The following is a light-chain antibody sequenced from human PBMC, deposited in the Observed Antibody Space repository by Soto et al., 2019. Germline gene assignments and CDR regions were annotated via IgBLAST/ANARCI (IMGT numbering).Light chain of an antibody. Sequence: ENVLTQSPATLSLSPGERATLSCRSSQSVSTYLAWYQQRPGQAPRLLIYDASYRATDIPPRFSGSGSGTDFTLTISSLEPEDFAVYYCQQRRSWPPTITFGQGTRLEIK. J-gene: IGKJ5*01. CDR1: QSVSTY. CDR2: DAS. CDR3: QQRRSWPPTIT. V-gene: IGKV3-11*01.